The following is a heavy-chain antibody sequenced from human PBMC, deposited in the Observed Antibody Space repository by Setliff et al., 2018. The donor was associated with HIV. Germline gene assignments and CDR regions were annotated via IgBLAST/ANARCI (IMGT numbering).Heavy chain of an antibody. V-gene: IGHV1-2*02. D-gene: IGHD7-27*01. J-gene: IGHJ6*03. CDR2: INPDNGRT. CDR1: GYIFTGYY. Sequence: ASVKVSCQPSGYIFTGYYLHWVRRAPGQGFEWMGWINPDNGRTQYGQKFQGRLTLTRDTSIRTAYMELSGLTVDDTAMYYCARDRRAGVYYYTDVWGKGTTVTVSS. CDR3: ARDRRAGVYYYTDV.